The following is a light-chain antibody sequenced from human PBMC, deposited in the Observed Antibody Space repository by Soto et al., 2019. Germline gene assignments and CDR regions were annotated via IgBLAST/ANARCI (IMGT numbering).Light chain of an antibody. CDR1: SSDVGGFNF. CDR3: SSYIRTTTLFV. CDR2: EVT. V-gene: IGLV2-14*01. J-gene: IGLJ1*01. Sequence: QSALTQPASVSGSPGQSITISCTGTSSDVGGFNFVSWFQRHPGKAPKLILYEVTNRPSGISDRFSGSKSGNTASLTISGLQAEDEADYFCSSYIRTTTLFVFGTGTKLTVL.